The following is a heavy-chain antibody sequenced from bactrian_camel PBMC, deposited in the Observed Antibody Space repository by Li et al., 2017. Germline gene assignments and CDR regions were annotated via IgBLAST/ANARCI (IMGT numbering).Heavy chain of an antibody. D-gene: IGHD7*01. CDR1: GFTFSTYY. Sequence: HVQLVESGGGLVQPGGSLRLSCVASGFTFSTYYMYWVRQAPGKGLEWVSTINRGGDTTYYADAVKGRFTISRVNAKNTLYLEISSLKPEDTAVYYCARVAPGGPNCVSTMPPYAKFQRQGTQVTVS. J-gene: IGHJ4*01. CDR2: INRGGDTT. V-gene: IGHV3S1*01.